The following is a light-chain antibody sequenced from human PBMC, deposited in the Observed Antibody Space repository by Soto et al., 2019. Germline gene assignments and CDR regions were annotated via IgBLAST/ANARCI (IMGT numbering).Light chain of an antibody. CDR3: QQYHSFPLT. J-gene: IGKJ4*01. CDR1: QSISPW. V-gene: IGKV1-5*03. Sequence: DFQMTQFPSTLSASVGDRVTITCRASQSISPWLAWYQQKPGKAPKLLIYKASSLQSGVPSRFSGSGSETEFTLTISGLQPDDFATYYCQQYHSFPLTFGGGTKVDIK. CDR2: KAS.